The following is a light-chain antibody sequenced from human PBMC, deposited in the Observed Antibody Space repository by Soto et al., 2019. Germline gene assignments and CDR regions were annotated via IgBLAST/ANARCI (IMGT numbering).Light chain of an antibody. CDR3: TSYAGTYSFFYG. V-gene: IGLV2-8*01. J-gene: IGLJ1*01. Sequence: QPALTQPPSASGSPGQSVTISCTGTSSDVGAYNYVSWYQQLPGKAPKLIIYEVSKRPSGVPDRFSGSKSGNTASLTVSGLQAEDEADYYCTSYAGTYSFFYGFRTGTKVTVL. CDR2: EVS. CDR1: SSDVGAYNY.